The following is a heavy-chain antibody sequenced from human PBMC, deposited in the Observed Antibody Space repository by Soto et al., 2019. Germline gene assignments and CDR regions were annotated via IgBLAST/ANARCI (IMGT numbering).Heavy chain of an antibody. CDR1: GGSISSYY. Sequence: QVQLQESGPGLVKPSETLSLTCTVSGGSISSYYWSWIRQHPGKGLEWIGYIYYSGSTNYNPSLNSRVTISVDTPKNQFSLKLSSVTAADAAVYYCARRYGGNLDYWGQGTLVTVSS. CDR3: ARRYGGNLDY. CDR2: IYYSGST. V-gene: IGHV4-59*08. D-gene: IGHD1-26*01. J-gene: IGHJ4*02.